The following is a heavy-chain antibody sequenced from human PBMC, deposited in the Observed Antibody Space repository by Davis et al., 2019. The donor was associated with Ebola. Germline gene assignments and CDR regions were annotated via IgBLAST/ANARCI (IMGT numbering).Heavy chain of an antibody. V-gene: IGHV2-5*01. CDR2: IYWNDDK. J-gene: IGHJ2*01. Sequence: SGPTLVKPTQTLTLTCTFSGFSLSTSGVGVGWIRQPPGKALEWLALIYWNDDKRYSPSLKSRLTITKDTSKNQVVLTMTNMDPVDTATYYCAHAHKEQWLAQEGYFDLWGRGTLVTVSS. CDR3: AHAHKEQWLAQEGYFDL. CDR1: GFSLSTSGVG. D-gene: IGHD6-19*01.